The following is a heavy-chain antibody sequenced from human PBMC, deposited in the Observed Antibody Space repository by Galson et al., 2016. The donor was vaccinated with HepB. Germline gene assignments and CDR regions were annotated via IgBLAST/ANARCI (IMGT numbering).Heavy chain of an antibody. CDR1: GFTFSSFP. D-gene: IGHD2-2*01. J-gene: IGHJ4*02. CDR3: AKRKDDCTRTSCLDY. CDR2: ITGSGVDT. V-gene: IGHV3-23*01. Sequence: RLSCAASGFTFSSFPMAWVRQAPGKGLEWVSSITGSGVDTYYADSVRGRFTISRDNSKNTLYLQMNSLRTEDAAIYYCAKRKDDCTRTSCLDYWGQGTLVTVSS.